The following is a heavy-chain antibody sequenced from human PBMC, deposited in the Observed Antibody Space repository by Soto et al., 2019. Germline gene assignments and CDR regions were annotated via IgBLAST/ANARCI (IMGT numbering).Heavy chain of an antibody. Sequence: PGESLKISCKGSGYNFTSYWISWVRQMPGKGLEWMGRIDPSDSYTNYSPSFQGHVTISADKSISTAYLQWSSLKASDTAMYYCATGEPNTLRDGYYYYYGMDVWGQGTTVTVSS. CDR1: GYNFTSYW. CDR2: IDPSDSYT. CDR3: ATGEPNTLRDGYYYYYGMDV. V-gene: IGHV5-10-1*01. J-gene: IGHJ6*02. D-gene: IGHD7-27*01.